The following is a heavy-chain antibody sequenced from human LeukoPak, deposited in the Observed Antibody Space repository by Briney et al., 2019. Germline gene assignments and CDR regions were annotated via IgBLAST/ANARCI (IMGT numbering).Heavy chain of an antibody. CDR2: IRYDGSNK. CDR3: ARDKSYYDSSGYYYLDAFDI. V-gene: IGHV3-33*01. CDR1: GFTFSSYG. D-gene: IGHD3-22*01. Sequence: GGSLRLSCAASGFTFSSYGMHWVRQAPGKGLEWVAVIRYDGSNKYYADSVKGRFTISRDNSKNTLYLQMNSLRAEDTAVYYCARDKSYYDSSGYYYLDAFDIWGQGTMVTVSS. J-gene: IGHJ3*02.